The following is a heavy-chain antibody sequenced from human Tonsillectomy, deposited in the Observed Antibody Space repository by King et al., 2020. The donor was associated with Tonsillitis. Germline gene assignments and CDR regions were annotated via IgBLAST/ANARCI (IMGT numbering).Heavy chain of an antibody. CDR2: INPNSGGT. CDR3: ASYGTAGYSRSWREYFQH. CDR1: GYTFTGYY. J-gene: IGHJ1*01. D-gene: IGHD6-13*01. Sequence: QLVQSGAEVKKPGASVKVSCKASGYTFTGYYIHWVRQAPGQGLEWMGWINPNSGGTDYAQKFQGRVTMTRDMSISRAYMELSSLRSDDTAVYYCASYGTAGYSRSWREYFQHWGQGTLVTVSS. V-gene: IGHV1-2*02.